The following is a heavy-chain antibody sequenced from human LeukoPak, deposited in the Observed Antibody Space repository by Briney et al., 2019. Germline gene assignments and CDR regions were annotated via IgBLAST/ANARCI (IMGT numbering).Heavy chain of an antibody. D-gene: IGHD3-3*01. Sequence: GGSLRLSCAASGFTFSNYGMHWVRQAPGKGLEWVAVISYDGSTTYYADSIKGRFTISRDNSKNTLYLQMDSLRAEDTAVYYCATWRDHWGQGTLVTVSS. CDR1: GFTFSNYG. V-gene: IGHV3-30*03. CDR3: ATWRDH. CDR2: ISYDGSTT. J-gene: IGHJ1*01.